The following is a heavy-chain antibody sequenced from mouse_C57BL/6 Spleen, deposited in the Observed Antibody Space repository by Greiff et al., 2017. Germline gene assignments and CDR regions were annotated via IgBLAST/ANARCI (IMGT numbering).Heavy chain of an antibody. J-gene: IGHJ2*01. Sequence: VQLQQSGPELVKPGASVKMSCKASGYTFTDYKMHWVKQSPGKGLEWIGYINPDNGGTSYNQKFKGKATLTVNKSSNTAYMERRSPTSEASAVYSSVWPAMVTTDKGFWGQGTTLTVSS. D-gene: IGHD2-9*01. CDR3: VWPAMVTTDKGF. CDR1: GYTFTDYK. V-gene: IGHV1-22*01. CDR2: INPDNGGT.